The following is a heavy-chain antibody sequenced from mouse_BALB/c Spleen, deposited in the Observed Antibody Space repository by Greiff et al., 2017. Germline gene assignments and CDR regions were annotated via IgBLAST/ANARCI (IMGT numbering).Heavy chain of an antibody. CDR3: ASWGDAY. CDR1: GFTFSSFG. CDR2: ISSGSSTI. D-gene: IGHD3-3*01. J-gene: IGHJ3*01. Sequence: EVKLVESGGGLVQPGGSRKLSCAASGFTFSSFGMHWVRQAPEKGLEWVAYISSGSSTIYYADTVKGRFTISRDNPKNTLFLQMTSLRSEDTAMYYCASWGDAYWGQGTLVTVSA. V-gene: IGHV5-17*02.